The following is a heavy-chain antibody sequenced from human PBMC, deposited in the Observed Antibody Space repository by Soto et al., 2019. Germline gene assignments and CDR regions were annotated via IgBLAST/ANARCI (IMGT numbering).Heavy chain of an antibody. CDR2: IFSSGGT. Sequence: QVQLQESGPGLVKSSETLSLTSSVFGGSINNDYWSWIQQTPGKALEWIGYIFSSGGTNYNPSLRSRVTISIDASESQFSLKLTSVTTADTAIYYCTRVRGIKLMTFYSDYWSQGTLVTVSS. J-gene: IGHJ4*02. CDR3: TRVRGIKLMTFYSDY. V-gene: IGHV4-59*01. CDR1: GGSINNDY. D-gene: IGHD3-10*01.